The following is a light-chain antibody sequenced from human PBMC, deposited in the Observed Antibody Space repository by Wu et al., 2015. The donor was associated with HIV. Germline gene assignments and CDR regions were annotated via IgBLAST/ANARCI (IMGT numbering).Light chain of an antibody. V-gene: IGKV3-15*01. Sequence: IVMTQSPATLSVSPGERATLSCRASQSVSSNVAWYQQKPGQAPRLLIYGASTRATGIPARFSGSGSGTDFTLTISRVEPEDFAVFYCQQYGWSSWTFGQGTKVEVK. CDR1: QSVSSN. CDR3: QQYGWSSWT. CDR2: GAS. J-gene: IGKJ1*01.